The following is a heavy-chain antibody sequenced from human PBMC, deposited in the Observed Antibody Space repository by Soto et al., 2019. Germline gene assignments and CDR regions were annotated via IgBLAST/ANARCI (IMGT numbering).Heavy chain of an antibody. CDR1: GGSISSYY. Sequence: QVQLQESGPGLVKPSETLSLTCTVSGGSISSYYWSWIRQPPGKGLEWIGYIYYSGSTHYNPSLKSRVTISVDTSKNQFSLKLSSVTAADTAVYYCARRYGRNFDYWGQGTLVTVSS. V-gene: IGHV4-59*01. D-gene: IGHD1-20*01. CDR3: ARRYGRNFDY. CDR2: IYYSGST. J-gene: IGHJ4*02.